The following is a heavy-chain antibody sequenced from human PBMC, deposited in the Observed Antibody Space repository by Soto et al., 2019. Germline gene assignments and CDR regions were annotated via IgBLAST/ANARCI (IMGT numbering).Heavy chain of an antibody. CDR1: GGTFSSYA. D-gene: IGHD6-13*01. CDR3: ARDLRQSTAAGTSYYFDY. V-gene: IGHV1-69*13. CDR2: IIPIFGTA. J-gene: IGHJ4*02. Sequence: SVKVSCKASGGTFSSYAISWVRQAPGQGLEWMGGIIPIFGTANYAQKFQGRVTITADESTSTAYMELSSLRSEDTAVYYCARDLRQSTAAGTSYYFDYWGQGALVTVSS.